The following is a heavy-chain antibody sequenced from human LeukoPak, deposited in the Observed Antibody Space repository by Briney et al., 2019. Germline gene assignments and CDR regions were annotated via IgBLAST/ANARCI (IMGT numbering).Heavy chain of an antibody. J-gene: IGHJ4*02. CDR2: INPSGGST. CDR3: ARDTYYYDSSGYPFDY. Sequence: ASVKVSCKASGYTFTSYYMHWVRQAPGQGLEWMGIINPSGGSTSCAQKFQGRVTMTRDTSTSTVYMELSSLRSEDTAVYYCARDTYYYDSSGYPFDYWGQGTLVTVSS. V-gene: IGHV1-46*01. CDR1: GYTFTSYY. D-gene: IGHD3-22*01.